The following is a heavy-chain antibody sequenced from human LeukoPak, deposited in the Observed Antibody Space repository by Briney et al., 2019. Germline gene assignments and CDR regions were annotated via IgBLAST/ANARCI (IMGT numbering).Heavy chain of an antibody. J-gene: IGHJ4*02. CDR3: ARGIGHYYGSGSYGGIDY. Sequence: GESLKISCKGSGYRFTSYWTGWVRQMPGKGLEWMGIIYPGDSDTRYSPSFQGQVTISADKSISTAYLQWSSLKASDTAMYYCARGIGHYYGSGSYGGIDYWGQGTLVTVSS. CDR2: IYPGDSDT. V-gene: IGHV5-51*01. D-gene: IGHD3-10*01. CDR1: GYRFTSYW.